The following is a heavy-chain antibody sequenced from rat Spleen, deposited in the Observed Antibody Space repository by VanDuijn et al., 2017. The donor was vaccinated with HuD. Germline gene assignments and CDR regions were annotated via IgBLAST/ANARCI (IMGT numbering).Heavy chain of an antibody. CDR3: VRQGYLRDWYFDF. J-gene: IGHJ2*01. CDR2: ISYDGRST. V-gene: IGHV5-29*01. Sequence: EVQLVESGGGLVQPGRSMKLSCAASGLSFSNYDMAWVRQAPTKGLEWVATISYDGRSTYYRDSVKGRFTVSRDNAGSTLYLEMDSLRSEDMATYYCVRQGYLRDWYFDFWGQGVMVTVSS. D-gene: IGHD2-5*01. CDR1: GLSFSNYD.